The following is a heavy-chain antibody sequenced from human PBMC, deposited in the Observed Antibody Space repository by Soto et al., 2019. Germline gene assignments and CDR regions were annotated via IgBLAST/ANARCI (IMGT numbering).Heavy chain of an antibody. CDR1: GGSVSSGSYY. CDR2: IYYTGST. J-gene: IGHJ4*02. D-gene: IGHD2-8*02. CDR3: VRVPGGLYRGRDY. V-gene: IGHV4-61*01. Sequence: SETLSLTCAVSGGSVSSGSYYWTWIRQPPGRGLEWIGYIYYTGSTDSNPSLKSRVTISLDRSRNQFSLNLKSVTAADTAVYYCVRVPGGLYRGRDYWGQGTLVTVSS.